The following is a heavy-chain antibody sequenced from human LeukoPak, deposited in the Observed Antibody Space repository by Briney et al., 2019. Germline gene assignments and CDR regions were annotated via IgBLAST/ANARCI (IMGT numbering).Heavy chain of an antibody. V-gene: IGHV3-7*01. CDR1: GFTFSSYW. D-gene: IGHD1/OR15-1a*01. Sequence: PGGSLRLSCVVSGFTFSSYWMSWVRQAPGKGLEWVANIRPDGSDEYYVDSVKGRFTIFRDNAKNSLYLQMNSLRAEDTAVYYCAREGTDYWGQGTLVTVSS. J-gene: IGHJ4*02. CDR2: IRPDGSDE. CDR3: AREGTDY.